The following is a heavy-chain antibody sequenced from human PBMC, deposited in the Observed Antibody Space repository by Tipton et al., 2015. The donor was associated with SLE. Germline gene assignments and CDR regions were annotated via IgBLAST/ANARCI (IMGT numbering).Heavy chain of an antibody. CDR3: ARDRGYCGATSCYLDS. CDR2: VHTSGST. J-gene: IGHJ4*02. Sequence: LRLSCTVSGDSIGSGSYYWIWIRQPAGKGLEWIGRVHTSGSTNYNPSLKSQVSISVDTSKSQFSLTLRSVTAADTAVYFCARDRGYCGATSCYLDSWGQGTLVTVSS. V-gene: IGHV4-61*02. CDR1: GDSIGSGSYY. D-gene: IGHD2-15*01.